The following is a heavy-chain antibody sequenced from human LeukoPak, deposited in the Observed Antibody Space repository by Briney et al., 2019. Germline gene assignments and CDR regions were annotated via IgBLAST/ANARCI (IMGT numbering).Heavy chain of an antibody. CDR3: ARARDNWNYEAFDI. V-gene: IGHV3-11*01. CDR1: GFTFSDYY. CDR2: ISDSGNTM. Sequence: PGGSLRLSCAASGFTFSDYYMSWIRQAPGKGLEWVSYISDSGNTMYSADSVKGRFTISRDNAKNSLYLQMNSLRAEDTAVYYCARARDNWNYEAFDIWGQGTMVTVSS. D-gene: IGHD1-7*01. J-gene: IGHJ3*02.